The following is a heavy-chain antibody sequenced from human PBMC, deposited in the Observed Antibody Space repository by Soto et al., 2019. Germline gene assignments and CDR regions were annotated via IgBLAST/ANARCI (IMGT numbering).Heavy chain of an antibody. CDR2: ISSDGSRK. Sequence: QVQLVESGGGVVHSGRSLRLACIASGFTFSNYGIHWVRQCPGKGLAWVAFISSDGSRKLYADSVEGRCTISRDTSRTTVFVELNSLRVEDTAVYLCAKGLLGHYYALDVWGHGTAVTV. V-gene: IGHV3-30*18. CDR1: GFTFSNYG. CDR3: AKGLLGHYYALDV. J-gene: IGHJ6*02.